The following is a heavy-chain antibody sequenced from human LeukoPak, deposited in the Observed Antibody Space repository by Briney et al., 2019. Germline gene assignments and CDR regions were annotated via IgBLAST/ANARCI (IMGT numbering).Heavy chain of an antibody. CDR3: ARDRPGGSSLDY. CDR2: IDYAGRT. CDR1: GGSISSYY. J-gene: IGHJ4*02. D-gene: IGHD6-13*01. V-gene: IGHV4-59*01. Sequence: SETLSLTCTVSGGSISSYYWSWIRQPPGKGLEWIGYIDYAGRTNYNPSLKSRVTISVDTSKNQFSLKLSSVTAADTAVYYCARDRPGGSSLDYWGQGTLVTVSS.